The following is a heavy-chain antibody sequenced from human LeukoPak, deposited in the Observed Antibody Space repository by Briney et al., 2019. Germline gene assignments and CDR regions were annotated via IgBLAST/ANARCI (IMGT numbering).Heavy chain of an antibody. CDR1: GFTFRSYA. CDR2: IGGSGDTT. J-gene: IGHJ4*02. V-gene: IGHV3-23*01. CDR3: AKVGVRGCSSSTCFIY. D-gene: IGHD2-2*01. Sequence: GGSLRLSCAASGFTFRSYAMSWVRRAPGKGLEWVSAIGGSGDTTYYADSVKGRFTISRDNSKNTLSLQMNRLRPDDTAVYYCAKVGVRGCSSSTCFIYWGQGTLVTVSS.